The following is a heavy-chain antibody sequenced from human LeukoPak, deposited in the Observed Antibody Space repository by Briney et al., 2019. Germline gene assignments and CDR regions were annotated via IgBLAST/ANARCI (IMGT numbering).Heavy chain of an antibody. V-gene: IGHV3-30*02. Sequence: PGGSLRLSCAASGFTFSSYGMHWGRQAPGQGLEWVAFIRYDGSNKYYADSVKGRFTISRDNSKNTLYLQMNSLRAEDTAVYYCAKVPDIGGAYYYYYMDVWGKGTTVTVSS. CDR3: AKVPDIGGAYYYYYMDV. CDR2: IRYDGSNK. CDR1: GFTFSSYG. J-gene: IGHJ6*03. D-gene: IGHD3-9*01.